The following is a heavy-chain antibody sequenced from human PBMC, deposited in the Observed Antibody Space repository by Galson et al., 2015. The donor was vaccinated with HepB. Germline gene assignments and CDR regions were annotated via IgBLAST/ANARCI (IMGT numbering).Heavy chain of an antibody. D-gene: IGHD4-17*01. CDR3: ARANGRRGWFDP. Sequence: SLRLSCAASGFTVSSNYMSWVRQAPGKGLEWVSVIYSGGSTNYADSVKGGFTITRDNSTNNLYLQINSRRAADTAVYYCARANGRRGWFDPWGQGTLVTVSS. CDR2: IYSGGST. J-gene: IGHJ5*02. V-gene: IGHV3-53*01. CDR1: GFTVSSNY.